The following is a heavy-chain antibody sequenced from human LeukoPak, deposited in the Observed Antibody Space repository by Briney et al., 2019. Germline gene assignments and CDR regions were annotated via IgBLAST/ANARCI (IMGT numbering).Heavy chain of an antibody. CDR2: ISSSGSTI. CDR3: ARDQMVPRYCSSTSCYRLQGFDY. D-gene: IGHD2-2*02. J-gene: IGHJ4*02. Sequence: PGGSLRLSCAASGFTFSDYYMSWIRQAPGKGLEWVSYISSSGSTIYYADSVKGRFTISRDNAKNSLYLQMNSLRAEDTAVYYCARDQMVPRYCSSTSCYRLQGFDYWGQGTLVTVSS. V-gene: IGHV3-11*01. CDR1: GFTFSDYY.